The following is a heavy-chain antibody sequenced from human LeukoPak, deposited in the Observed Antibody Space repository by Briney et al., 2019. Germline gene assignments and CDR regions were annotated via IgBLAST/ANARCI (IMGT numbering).Heavy chain of an antibody. Sequence: GESLKISCKGSGYSFTSYWIGWVRQMPGKGLEWMGLIYPGDSDTRYCPSFQAEVTISADKSVNTAHLQWTNLKASDTAMYYCARKSSPPGTYLADDAFDVWGQGTMVTVSS. CDR1: GYSFTSYW. CDR3: ARKSSPPGTYLADDAFDV. J-gene: IGHJ3*01. CDR2: IYPGDSDT. D-gene: IGHD1-14*01. V-gene: IGHV5-51*01.